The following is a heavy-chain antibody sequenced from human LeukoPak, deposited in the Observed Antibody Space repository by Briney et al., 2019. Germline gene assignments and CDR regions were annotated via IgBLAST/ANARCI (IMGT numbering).Heavy chain of an antibody. V-gene: IGHV3-9*01. D-gene: IGHD3-22*01. Sequence: GRSLRLSCAASGFTFDDYAMHWVRQAPGKGLERVSGISWNSGSIGYADSVKGRFTISRDNAKNSLYLQMNSLRAEDTALYYCAKDSGGYYDSSGYFDYWGQGTLVTVSS. CDR2: ISWNSGSI. CDR3: AKDSGGYYDSSGYFDY. J-gene: IGHJ4*02. CDR1: GFTFDDYA.